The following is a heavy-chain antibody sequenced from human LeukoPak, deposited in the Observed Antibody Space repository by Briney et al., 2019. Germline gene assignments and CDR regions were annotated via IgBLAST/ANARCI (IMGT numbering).Heavy chain of an antibody. CDR1: GFTVSSTY. CDR2: ISLSTDGT. J-gene: IGHJ3*02. Sequence: GGSLRLSCAASGFTVSSTYMSWVRQAPGKGLEWVSSISLSTDGTTYADSVKGRFTISTDNAKKTIYLQMDSLRVEDTAIYYCAKALTRWAFDIWGQGTMVTVSS. V-gene: IGHV3-23*01. D-gene: IGHD3-16*01. CDR3: AKALTRWAFDI.